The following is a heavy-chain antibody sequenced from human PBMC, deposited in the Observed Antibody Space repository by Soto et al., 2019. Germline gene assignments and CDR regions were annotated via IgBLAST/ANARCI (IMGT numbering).Heavy chain of an antibody. Sequence: PSETLSLTCAVYCGSFSGYYWSWVRQPPGKGLEWIGEIYHSGSTNYNPSLKSRVTISVDKSKNQFSLKLSSVTAADTAVYYCASSPEEAITMVRGAYPTLVPGYFDYWGQGTLVTVSS. J-gene: IGHJ4*02. CDR3: ASSPEEAITMVRGAYPTLVPGYFDY. CDR1: CGSFSGYY. CDR2: IYHSGST. D-gene: IGHD3-10*01. V-gene: IGHV4-34*01.